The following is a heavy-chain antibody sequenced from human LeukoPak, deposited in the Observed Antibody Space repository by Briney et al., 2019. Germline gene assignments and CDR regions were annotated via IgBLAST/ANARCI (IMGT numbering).Heavy chain of an antibody. V-gene: IGHV3-21*01. D-gene: IGHD1-14*01. J-gene: IGHJ3*02. CDR2: ISSSSSYI. CDR1: GFTFSSYS. CDR3: AREYAGTYGDAFDI. Sequence: GGSLRLSCAASGFTFSSYSMNWVRQAPGKGLEWVSSISSSSSYIYYADSVKGRFTISRDNAKNSLYLQMNSLRAEDTAVYYCAREYAGTYGDAFDIWGQGTMVTVSS.